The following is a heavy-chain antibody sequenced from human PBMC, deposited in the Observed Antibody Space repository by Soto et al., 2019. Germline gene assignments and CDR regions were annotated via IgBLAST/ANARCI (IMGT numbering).Heavy chain of an antibody. V-gene: IGHV3-33*05. CDR2: ISFDSRDK. D-gene: IGHD2-21*02. CDR3: ARVCGGDCGNAFDV. Sequence: QVQLVESGGGVVQPGRSLRLSCAASGFTFSAYGIHWVRQAPGKGLEWVATISFDSRDKLYVDSMNGRLTISRENSWNTVYLQMDSLRAEDTAVYHCARVCGGDCGNAFDVWGQGTVVAVSP. J-gene: IGHJ3*01. CDR1: GFTFSAYG.